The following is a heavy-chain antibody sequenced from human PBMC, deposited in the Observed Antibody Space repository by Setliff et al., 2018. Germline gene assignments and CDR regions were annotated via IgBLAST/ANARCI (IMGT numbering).Heavy chain of an antibody. Sequence: GESLKISCKGSGYSFTSYWIGWVRQMPGKGLEWMGIIYPGDSDTRYSPSFQGQVTISADKSISTAYLQWSSLKASDTAMYYCARQIYGSGSYNYYYGMDVWGQGTTVTVS. CDR2: IYPGDSDT. V-gene: IGHV5-51*01. CDR1: GYSFTSYW. D-gene: IGHD3-10*01. CDR3: ARQIYGSGSYNYYYGMDV. J-gene: IGHJ6*02.